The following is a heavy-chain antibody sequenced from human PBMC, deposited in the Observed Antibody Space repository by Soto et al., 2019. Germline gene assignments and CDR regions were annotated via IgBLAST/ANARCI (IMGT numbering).Heavy chain of an antibody. CDR1: GFTFSSYA. Sequence: EVQLLESGGGLVQPGGSLRLSCVASGFTFSSYAMIWVRQAPGKGLEWVSGISGGGGDTYYADSVKGRFTISRDNSKNTLYLQMNSLKGEDTALYFCAKVVGTLALVGIDYWGQGSLVTVSS. CDR2: ISGGGGDT. D-gene: IGHD1-26*01. CDR3: AKVVGTLALVGIDY. V-gene: IGHV3-23*01. J-gene: IGHJ4*02.